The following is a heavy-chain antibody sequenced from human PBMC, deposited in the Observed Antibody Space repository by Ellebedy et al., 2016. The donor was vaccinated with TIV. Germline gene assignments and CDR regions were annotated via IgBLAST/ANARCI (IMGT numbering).Heavy chain of an antibody. CDR3: VRDGGRDGYTYWYFDL. D-gene: IGHD5-24*01. CDR2: ISTTSSNT. CDR1: GNTFSSYN. J-gene: IGHJ2*01. V-gene: IGHV3-48*02. Sequence: GESLKISCAASGNTFSSYNMNWVRQAPGKGLQWVSYISTTSSNTYYADSVKGRFTISRDNAKNSLTLQMDSLRDEDTAVYYCVRDGGRDGYTYWYFDLWGRGTLVTVSS.